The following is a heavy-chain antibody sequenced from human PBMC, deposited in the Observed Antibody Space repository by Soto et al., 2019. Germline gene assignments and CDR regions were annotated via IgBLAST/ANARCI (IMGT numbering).Heavy chain of an antibody. CDR3: ARAHTMLILDRFDT. Sequence: XGSLILSCAAAGFKFRNYAIHWVRQAPGKGLEWLAVIWFDGSKKYYADSVKGRFTISRDNSKNTVYLDMNSLTADDSGVFYCARAHTMLILDRFDTWGLGNLVTVSS. V-gene: IGHV3-33*01. D-gene: IGHD2-2*01. CDR2: IWFDGSKK. CDR1: GFKFRNYA. J-gene: IGHJ5*02.